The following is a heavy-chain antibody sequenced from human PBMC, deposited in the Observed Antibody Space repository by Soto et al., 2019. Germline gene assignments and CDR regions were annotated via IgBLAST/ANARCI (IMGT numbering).Heavy chain of an antibody. Sequence: SETLSLTCGVYGGSFSAYSWTWLRQSPGKGLEWIGEITHGGSTDYNPALKSRLVMSVDTSKNQFSLRVTSVTAADAAVYFCARARFDSWSHIYYGLDVWGQGTTVTVS. V-gene: IGHV4-34*01. CDR2: ITHGGST. CDR1: GGSFSAYS. J-gene: IGHJ6*02. CDR3: ARARFDSWSHIYYGLDV. D-gene: IGHD3-3*01.